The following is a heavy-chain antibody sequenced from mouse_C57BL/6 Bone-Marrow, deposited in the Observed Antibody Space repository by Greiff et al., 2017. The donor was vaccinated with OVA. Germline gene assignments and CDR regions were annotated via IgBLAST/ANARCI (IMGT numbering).Heavy chain of an antibody. V-gene: IGHV2-6*01. Sequence: VKVVESGPGLVAPSQSLSITCTVSGFSLTSYGVDWVRQSPGQGLEWLGVIWGVGSTNYNSALKPRRSISTDNSKSKVVSNMNSLQADDTTMYYCASCVYSDKGYAMAYWGQGTSVTVSS. J-gene: IGHJ4*01. CDR2: IWGVGST. D-gene: IGHD2-1*01. CDR3: ASCVYSDKGYAMAY. CDR1: GFSLTSYG.